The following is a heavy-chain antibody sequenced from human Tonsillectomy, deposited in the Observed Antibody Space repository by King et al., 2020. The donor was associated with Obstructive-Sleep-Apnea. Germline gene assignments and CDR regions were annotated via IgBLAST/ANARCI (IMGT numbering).Heavy chain of an antibody. J-gene: IGHJ4*02. Sequence: VQLVESGGGLVQPGGSLKLSCAASGFTFSDSAMHWVRQAARKGLEWVGRIRSKTNNYATAYAASVKGRFTISRDDSKNTAYLQMNSLKTEDTAVYFCSRWFGRDYYFFDWWGQGTLVTVSS. CDR2: IRSKTNNYAT. CDR1: GFTFSDSA. D-gene: IGHD3-3*01. CDR3: SRWFGRDYYFFDW. V-gene: IGHV3-73*01.